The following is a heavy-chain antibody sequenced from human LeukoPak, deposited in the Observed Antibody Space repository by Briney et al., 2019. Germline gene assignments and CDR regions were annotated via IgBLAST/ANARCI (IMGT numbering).Heavy chain of an antibody. Sequence: AEPLTLPCTVSGDSISSYYWSWLRQPPGKGLEWIGYIYYSRSTNYNPSLESRVTISVDTSKNQFSLKRSSVTAADTAVCYSARNEQDWFDPWGQGTLVTVSS. D-gene: IGHD1-1*01. CDR3: ARNEQDWFDP. CDR2: IYYSRST. V-gene: IGHV4-59*01. J-gene: IGHJ5*02. CDR1: GDSISSYY.